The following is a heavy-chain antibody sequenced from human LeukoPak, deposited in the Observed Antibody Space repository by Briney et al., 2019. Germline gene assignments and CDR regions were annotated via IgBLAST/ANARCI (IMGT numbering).Heavy chain of an antibody. CDR2: ISWNSGSI. V-gene: IGHV3-9*03. D-gene: IGHD1-7*01. CDR3: AKGSFRGITGTLRGGFDY. J-gene: IGHJ4*02. Sequence: TGGSLRLSCAASGFTFDDYAMHWVRQPPGKGLEWVSGISWNSGSIGYADSVKGRFTISRDNAKNSLYLQMNSLRAEDMALYYCAKGSFRGITGTLRGGFDYWGQGTLVTVSS. CDR1: GFTFDDYA.